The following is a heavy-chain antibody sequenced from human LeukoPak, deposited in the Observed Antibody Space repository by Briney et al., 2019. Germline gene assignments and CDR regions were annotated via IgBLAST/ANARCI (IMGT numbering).Heavy chain of an antibody. D-gene: IGHD5-18*01. V-gene: IGHV3-30*18. Sequence: PGGSLRLSCAASGLTFSSFGMHWVRQAPGKGLEWLASISFDGSEIYYGDSVKGRFTISRDNSKNTLFLQMNSLRADDTAVFLCAKDREGRGYNYGTYFDYWGQGTLVTVSS. CDR2: ISFDGSEI. CDR1: GLTFSSFG. CDR3: AKDREGRGYNYGTYFDY. J-gene: IGHJ4*02.